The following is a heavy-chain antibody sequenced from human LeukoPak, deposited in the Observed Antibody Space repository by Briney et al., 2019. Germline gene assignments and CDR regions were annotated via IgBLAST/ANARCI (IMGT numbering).Heavy chain of an antibody. CDR2: IYHSGST. V-gene: IGHV4-38-2*02. D-gene: IGHD4-17*01. J-gene: IGHJ3*02. Sequence: SETLSLTCTVSGYSISSGYYWGWVRQPPGKGLEWIGEIYHSGSTNYNPSLKSRVTISVDKSKNQFSLKLSSVTAADTAVYYCARVRMTTVTTSPLGAFDIWGQGTMVTVSS. CDR1: GYSISSGYY. CDR3: ARVRMTTVTTSPLGAFDI.